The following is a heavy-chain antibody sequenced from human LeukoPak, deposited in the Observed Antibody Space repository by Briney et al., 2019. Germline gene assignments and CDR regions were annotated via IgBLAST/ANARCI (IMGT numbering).Heavy chain of an antibody. J-gene: IGHJ4*02. Sequence: PGGSLRLSCAASGFTFSSCAMSRVRQAPGKGLEWVSAISASGGSTYYADSVKGRFTISRDNSKNTLYLQMNSLRAEDTAVYYCAKRYSGYDDYWGQGTLVTVSS. V-gene: IGHV3-23*01. CDR3: AKRYSGYDDY. CDR2: ISASGGST. CDR1: GFTFSSCA. D-gene: IGHD5-12*01.